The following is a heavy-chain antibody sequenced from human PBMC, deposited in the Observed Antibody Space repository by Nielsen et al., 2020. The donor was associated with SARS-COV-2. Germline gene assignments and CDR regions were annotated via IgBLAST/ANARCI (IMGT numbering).Heavy chain of an antibody. D-gene: IGHD4-17*01. CDR2: ISWNGDGT. V-gene: IGHV3-43*01. CDR1: GFTFDDYT. Sequence: GGSLRLSCAASGFTFDDYTMHWVRQPPGKGLEWVSLISWNGDGTYYADSVKGRFTISRDNSKKSLYLQMDSLRTEDTALYYCTRGDYVFDTWGQGTLVTVSS. J-gene: IGHJ4*02. CDR3: TRGDYVFDT.